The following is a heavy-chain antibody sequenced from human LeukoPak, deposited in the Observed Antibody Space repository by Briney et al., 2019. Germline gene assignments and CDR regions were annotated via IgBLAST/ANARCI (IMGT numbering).Heavy chain of an antibody. CDR3: ARGVVDIVVVPARRGHYSDY. CDR2: IYTSGST. D-gene: IGHD2-2*03. V-gene: IGHV4-4*07. J-gene: IGHJ4*02. Sequence: SETLSLTCTVSGGSISSYYWSWIRQPAGKGLEWIGRIYTSGSTNYNPSLKSRVTMSVDTSKNQFSLKLSSVTAADTAVYYCARGVVDIVVVPARRGHYSDYWGQGTLVTVSS. CDR1: GGSISSYY.